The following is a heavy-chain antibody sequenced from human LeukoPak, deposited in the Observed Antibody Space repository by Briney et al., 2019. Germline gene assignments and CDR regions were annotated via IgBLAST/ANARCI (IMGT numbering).Heavy chain of an antibody. CDR3: ARGRNLYYFDY. D-gene: IGHD4-11*01. CDR2: MFYNGIT. V-gene: IGHV4-39*07. CDR1: NASITSRGHY. Sequence: PSETLSLTCSVSNASITSRGHYWGWIRQPPGKGLEWIGSMFYNGITYYSPSLKSRVTISVDTSKNQFSLRMSSVTAADTAVYYCARGRNLYYFDYWGQGALVTVSS. J-gene: IGHJ4*02.